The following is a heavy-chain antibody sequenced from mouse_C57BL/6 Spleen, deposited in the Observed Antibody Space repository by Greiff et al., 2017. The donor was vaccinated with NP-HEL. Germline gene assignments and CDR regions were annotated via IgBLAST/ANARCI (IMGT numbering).Heavy chain of an antibody. V-gene: IGHV1-62-2*01. Sequence: VQLQQSGAELVKPGASVKLSCKASGYTFTEYTIHWVKQRSGQGLEWIGWFYPGSGSIKYNEKFKDKATLTADKSSSTVYMELSRLTSEDSAVYCCARHGPYYYGSSYGYFDVWGTGTTVTVSS. D-gene: IGHD1-1*01. CDR1: GYTFTEYT. CDR3: ARHGPYYYGSSYGYFDV. CDR2: FYPGSGSI. J-gene: IGHJ1*03.